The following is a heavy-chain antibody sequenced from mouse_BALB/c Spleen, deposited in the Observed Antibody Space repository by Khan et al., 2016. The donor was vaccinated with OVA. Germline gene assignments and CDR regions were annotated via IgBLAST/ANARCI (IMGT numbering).Heavy chain of an antibody. V-gene: IGHV5-6-5*01. CDR2: ISSGDST. J-gene: IGHJ3*01. CDR1: GFTFSNYA. Sequence: EVELVESGGGLVKPGGSLKLSCAASGFTFSNYAMSWVRQSPEERLEWVASISSGDSTYYPDSVKGRFTIPRDNARNILYLQMSSLRSEDTAMYYCARDYWFAYWGQGTLVTVSA. CDR3: ARDYWFAY.